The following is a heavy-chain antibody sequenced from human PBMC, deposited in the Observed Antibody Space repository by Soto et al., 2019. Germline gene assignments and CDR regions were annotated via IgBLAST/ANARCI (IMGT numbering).Heavy chain of an antibody. D-gene: IGHD3-22*01. CDR2: IYYSWST. V-gene: IGHV4-59*01. CDR1: GGSISSYY. CDR3: ARSMGYYYEGGYLDY. Sequence: SETLSLTCTVSGGSISSYYWSWIRQPPGKGLEWIGYIYYSWSTNYNPSLKSRVTISVDTSKNQFSLKLSSVTAADTAVYYWARSMGYYYEGGYLDYWGQGTLVPVSS. J-gene: IGHJ4*02.